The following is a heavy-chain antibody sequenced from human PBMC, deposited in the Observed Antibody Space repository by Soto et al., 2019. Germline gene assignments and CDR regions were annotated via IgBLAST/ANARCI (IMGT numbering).Heavy chain of an antibody. D-gene: IGHD3-10*01. CDR3: ARGRGAFDI. CDR1: GFTFSSYW. V-gene: IGHV3-7*05. CDR2: IKQDGSEK. Sequence: EVQLVESGGGLVQPGGSLRLSCAASGFTFSSYWMSWVRQAPGKGLEWVANIKQDGSEKYYVDSVKGRFTISRENAKNELYLQMNRLRAEDTAVYYCARGRGAFDIWGQGKMVTVSS. J-gene: IGHJ3*02.